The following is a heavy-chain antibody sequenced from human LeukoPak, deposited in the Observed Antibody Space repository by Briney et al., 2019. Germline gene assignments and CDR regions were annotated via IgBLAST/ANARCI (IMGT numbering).Heavy chain of an antibody. D-gene: IGHD3-22*01. Sequence: GGSLRLSCAASGVTFSSYSMNWVRQAPGKGLEWVSSISSSSSYIYYADSVKGRFTISRDNAKNSLYLQMNSLRAEDTAVYYCASYDSSGYYYSYWGQGTLVTVSS. CDR1: GVTFSSYS. J-gene: IGHJ4*02. V-gene: IGHV3-21*01. CDR2: ISSSSSYI. CDR3: ASYDSSGYYYSY.